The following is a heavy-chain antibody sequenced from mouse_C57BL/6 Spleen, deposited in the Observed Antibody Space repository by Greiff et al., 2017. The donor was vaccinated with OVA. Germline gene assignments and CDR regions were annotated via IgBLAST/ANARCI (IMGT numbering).Heavy chain of an antibody. CDR1: GFTFSDYG. J-gene: IGHJ4*01. CDR2: ISSGSSTI. V-gene: IGHV5-17*01. Sequence: EVQLVESGGGLVKPGGSLKLSCAASGFTFSDYGMHWVRQAPEKGLEWVAYISSGSSTIYYADTVKGRFTISRDNAKNTLFLQMTSLRSEDTAMYYCARRDYSNYGYATDYWGQGTSVTVSS. CDR3: ARRDYSNYGYATDY. D-gene: IGHD2-5*01.